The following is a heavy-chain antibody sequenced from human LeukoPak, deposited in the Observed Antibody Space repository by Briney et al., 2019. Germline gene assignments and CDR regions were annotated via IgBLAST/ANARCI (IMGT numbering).Heavy chain of an antibody. CDR2: IYYSGST. Sequence: SETLSLTCTVSGGSISSGGHYWSWIRQHPGKGLEWIGYIYYSGSTYYNPSLKSRVTISVDTSKNQFSLKLSSVTAADTAVYYCARVRGDYYGSGIGNWFDPWGQGTLVTVSS. D-gene: IGHD3-10*01. V-gene: IGHV4-31*03. CDR1: GGSISSGGHY. CDR3: ARVRGDYYGSGIGNWFDP. J-gene: IGHJ5*02.